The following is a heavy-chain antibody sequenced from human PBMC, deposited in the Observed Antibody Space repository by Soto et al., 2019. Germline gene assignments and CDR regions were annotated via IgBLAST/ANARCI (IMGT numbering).Heavy chain of an antibody. D-gene: IGHD3-22*01. V-gene: IGHV4-59*01. CDR3: ARGGDYYDSSGYLFDP. Sequence: SETLSLTCTVSGGSFSPNYWSWIRQPPGKGLEWVEYIYYGGTTSYNPSLQSRVTISVDTSKNQFSLKLSSVTAADTAVYYCARGGDYYDSSGYLFDPWGQGTLVTVSS. CDR2: IYYGGTT. J-gene: IGHJ5*02. CDR1: GGSFSPNY.